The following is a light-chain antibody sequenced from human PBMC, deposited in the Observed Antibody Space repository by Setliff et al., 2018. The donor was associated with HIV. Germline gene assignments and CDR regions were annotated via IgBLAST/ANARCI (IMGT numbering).Light chain of an antibody. CDR2: GNT. V-gene: IGLV1-40*01. CDR1: SSNIGAGYD. CDR3: QSYDSSLFVV. Sequence: QSVLTQPPSVSGAPGRRVTISCTGRSSNIGAGYDVHWYQHRPATAPKLLIFGNTNRPSGVPDRFSGSKSDTSASLAITGLQAEDEADYYCQSYDSSLFVVFGGGTKVTVL. J-gene: IGLJ2*01.